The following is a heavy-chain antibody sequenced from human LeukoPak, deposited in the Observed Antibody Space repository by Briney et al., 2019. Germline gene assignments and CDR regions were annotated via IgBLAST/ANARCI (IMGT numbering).Heavy chain of an antibody. CDR1: GGSISTYY. CDR3: ARILAAAGTFDY. Sequence: SETLSLTCTVSGGSISTYYWSWIRQSPGEGLEWIGYMSYGGSANYNPSLKSRVTISLDTSKNQFSLKLSSVTAADTAVYYCARILAAAGTFDYWGQGTLVTVSS. J-gene: IGHJ4*02. V-gene: IGHV4-59*08. CDR2: MSYGGSA. D-gene: IGHD6-13*01.